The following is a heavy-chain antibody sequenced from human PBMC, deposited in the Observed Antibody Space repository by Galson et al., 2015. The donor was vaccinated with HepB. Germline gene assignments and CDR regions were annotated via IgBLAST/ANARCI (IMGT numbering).Heavy chain of an antibody. Sequence: SLRLSCAASGFTVSSNYMSWVRQAPGKGLEWVSIIYSGTSTYYADSVRGRFTISRHNFKNTLYLQMNSLTVEDTAVYYCAKASGPAAGYLDDWGQGTLVTVSS. V-gene: IGHV3-53*01. D-gene: IGHD6-13*01. CDR1: GFTVSSNY. CDR3: AKASGPAAGYLDD. CDR2: IYSGTST. J-gene: IGHJ4*02.